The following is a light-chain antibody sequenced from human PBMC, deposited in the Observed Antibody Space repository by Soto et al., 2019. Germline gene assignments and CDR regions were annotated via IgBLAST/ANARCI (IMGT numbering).Light chain of an antibody. Sequence: EIVMTQSPATLSVSPEERATLSCRPSQSVSSNLAWYQQKPGQAPRLLIYGASTRATGIPARFSGSGSGTEFTLTISSLQSEDFAVYYCQQYNNWLTFGGGTKVDIK. J-gene: IGKJ4*01. CDR2: GAS. CDR1: QSVSSN. CDR3: QQYNNWLT. V-gene: IGKV3-15*01.